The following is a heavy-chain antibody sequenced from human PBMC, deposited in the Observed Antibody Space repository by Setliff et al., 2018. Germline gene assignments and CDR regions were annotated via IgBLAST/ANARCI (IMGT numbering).Heavy chain of an antibody. CDR2: INRDGSYT. CDR1: GFTFRDYS. D-gene: IGHD6-13*01. V-gene: IGHV3-74*01. J-gene: IGHJ4*02. CDR3: ARDSYTSPDY. Sequence: PGESLKISCVASGFTFRDYSMAWVRQAPGKGLVWVSRINRDGSYTVYADSVEGRFTISRDNAKNTLYLQMNSLGAEDTAVYYCARDSYTSPDYWGQGTLVTVSS.